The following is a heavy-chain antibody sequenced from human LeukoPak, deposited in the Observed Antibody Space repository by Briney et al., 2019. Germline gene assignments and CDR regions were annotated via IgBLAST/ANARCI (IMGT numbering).Heavy chain of an antibody. Sequence: GGSLRLSCAASGFTFHNHAMNWVRQAPGKGLEWVSSITYSSRYIYYADSVKGRFISSRDNTQNSLYLQMNSLRAEDTAVYYCARVSREYGDLDSWGQGTLVTVSS. D-gene: IGHD4-17*01. J-gene: IGHJ4*02. CDR3: ARVSREYGDLDS. CDR2: ITYSSRYI. CDR1: GFTFHNHA. V-gene: IGHV3-21*01.